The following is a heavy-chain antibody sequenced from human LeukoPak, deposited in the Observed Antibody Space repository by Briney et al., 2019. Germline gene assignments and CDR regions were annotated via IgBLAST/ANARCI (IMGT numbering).Heavy chain of an antibody. CDR2: IFYSGST. V-gene: IGHV4-30-4*01. J-gene: IGHJ4*02. D-gene: IGHD2-15*01. CDR1: GDSISSGNYY. CDR3: AADVIAARESFDY. Sequence: SETLSLTCTVSGDSISSGNYYWSWIRQPPGKGLEWIGYIFYSGSTYYNPSLKSRVTISVDTSKNQFSLKLSSVTAADTAVYYCAADVIAARESFDYWGQGTRVTVSS.